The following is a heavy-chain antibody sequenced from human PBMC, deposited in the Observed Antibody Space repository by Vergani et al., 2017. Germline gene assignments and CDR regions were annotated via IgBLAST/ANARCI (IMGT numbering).Heavy chain of an antibody. CDR2: INPNSGGT. V-gene: IGHV1-2*02. CDR3: ARHGGYGSGSYRFDP. CDR1: GYTFTGYY. J-gene: IGHJ5*02. Sequence: QVQLVQSGAEVKKPGASVKVSCKASGYTFTGYYMHWVRQAPGQGLEWMGWINPNSGGTNYAQKFQGRVTMTRDTSISTAYLQWSSLKASDTAMYYCARHGGYGSGSYRFDPWGQGTLVTVSS. D-gene: IGHD3-10*01.